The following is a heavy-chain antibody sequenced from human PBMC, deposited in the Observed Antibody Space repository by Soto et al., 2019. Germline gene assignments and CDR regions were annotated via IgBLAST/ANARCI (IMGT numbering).Heavy chain of an antibody. CDR3: TKSDYLAAFDI. J-gene: IGHJ3*02. V-gene: IGHV3-73*01. D-gene: IGHD3-3*01. CDR1: GFTFSGSA. Sequence: EVQLVESGGGLVQPGGSLKLSCAAYGFTFSGSAMQWVREASGKGLEWVGRIRSKANSYATTYAASVEGRFTISRSDSKNTAYLPMNSLKTEDTALYYCTKSDYLAAFDIWVQGTMVTVSS. CDR2: IRSKANSYAT.